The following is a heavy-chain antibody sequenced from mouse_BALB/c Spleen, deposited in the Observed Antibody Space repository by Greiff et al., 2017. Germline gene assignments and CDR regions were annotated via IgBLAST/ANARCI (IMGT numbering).Heavy chain of an antibody. Sequence: VQVVESGAELVRPGTSVKVSCKASGYAFTNYLIEWVKQRPGQGLEWIGVINPGSGGTNYNEKFKGKATLTADKSSSTAYMQLSSLTSDDSAVYFCARNDYDYFDYWGQGTTLTVSS. CDR2: INPGSGGT. J-gene: IGHJ2*01. D-gene: IGHD2-4*01. CDR1: GYAFTNYL. V-gene: IGHV1-54*01. CDR3: ARNDYDYFDY.